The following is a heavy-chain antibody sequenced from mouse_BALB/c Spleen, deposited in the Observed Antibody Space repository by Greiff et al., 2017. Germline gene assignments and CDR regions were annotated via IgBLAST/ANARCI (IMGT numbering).Heavy chain of an antibody. Sequence: DVQLVESGGGLVQPGGSRKFSCAASGFTFSSFGMHWVRQAPEKGLEWVAYISSGSSTTYYADTVKGRFTISRDNPKNTLFLQMTSLRSEDTAMYYCARDGNSYYFDYWGQGTALTVSS. CDR1: GFTFSSFG. CDR2: ISSGSSTT. D-gene: IGHD2-1*01. J-gene: IGHJ2*01. V-gene: IGHV5-17*02. CDR3: ARDGNSYYFDY.